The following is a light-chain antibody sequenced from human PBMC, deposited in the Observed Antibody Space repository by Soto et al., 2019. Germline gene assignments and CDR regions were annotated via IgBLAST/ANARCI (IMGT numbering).Light chain of an antibody. CDR2: GAS. J-gene: IGKJ1*01. CDR3: QQYGSSSWT. V-gene: IGKV3-20*01. Sequence: EVVLTQSPGTLSLSPGERATVSCRASQSVSSSYLAWYQQKPGQAPRFLIFGASSRATGIPDRFSGSGSGTDFTLTISRLEPEDFALYYCQQYGSSSWTFGQGTKVDIK. CDR1: QSVSSSY.